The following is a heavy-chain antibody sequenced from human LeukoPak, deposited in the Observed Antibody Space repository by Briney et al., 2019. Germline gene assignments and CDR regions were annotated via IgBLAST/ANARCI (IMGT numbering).Heavy chain of an antibody. J-gene: IGHJ4*02. CDR3: ARVSDLAAAGTYDY. CDR2: IHYSGSSGST. V-gene: IGHV4-59*02. CDR1: GGSVTSYY. Sequence: SETLSLTCTVSGGSVTSYYCSWIRQPPGKGLEWIGNIHYSGSSGSTNYNPSLKSRVTTPVDTSTNQLSLRLSSVTAADTAVYYCARVSDLAAAGTYDYWGQGTLVTVSS. D-gene: IGHD6-13*01.